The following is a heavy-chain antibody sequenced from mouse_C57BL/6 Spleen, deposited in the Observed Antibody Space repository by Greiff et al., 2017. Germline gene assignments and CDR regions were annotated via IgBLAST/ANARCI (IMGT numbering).Heavy chain of an antibody. CDR2: IDPSDSYT. J-gene: IGHJ2*01. D-gene: IGHD2-3*01. Sequence: VQLQQPGAELVRPGTSVKLSCKASGYTFTSYWMHWVKQRPGQGLEWIGVIDPSDSYTNYNQKFKGKATLTVDTSSSTAYMQLSSLTSEDSAVYYCARRGWLLLDYWGQGTTLTVSS. CDR1: GYTFTSYW. CDR3: ARRGWLLLDY. V-gene: IGHV1-59*01.